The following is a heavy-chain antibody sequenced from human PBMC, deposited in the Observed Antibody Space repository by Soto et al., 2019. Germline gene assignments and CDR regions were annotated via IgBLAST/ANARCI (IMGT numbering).Heavy chain of an antibody. Sequence: GGSLILSCAASGFTFSSYGMHWVRQAPGKGLEWVAVIWYDGSNKYYADSVKGRFTISRDNSKNTLYLQMNSLRAEDTAVYYCASREGRYCSGGSCYAEYFQHWGQGTLVTVSS. J-gene: IGHJ1*01. CDR1: GFTFSSYG. CDR2: IWYDGSNK. D-gene: IGHD2-15*01. CDR3: ASREGRYCSGGSCYAEYFQH. V-gene: IGHV3-33*01.